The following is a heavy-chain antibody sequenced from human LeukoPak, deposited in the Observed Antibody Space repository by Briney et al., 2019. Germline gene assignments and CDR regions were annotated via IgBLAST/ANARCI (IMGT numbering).Heavy chain of an antibody. D-gene: IGHD6-6*01. Sequence: GGSLRLSCAASGFTFSSYAMSWVRQAPGKGLEWVSAISGSGGSTYYADSVKGRFTISRDNSKNTLYLQMNSLRAEDTAVYYCARMKAAPYYFDYWGQGTLVTVSS. CDR3: ARMKAAPYYFDY. CDR1: GFTFSSYA. CDR2: ISGSGGST. J-gene: IGHJ4*02. V-gene: IGHV3-23*01.